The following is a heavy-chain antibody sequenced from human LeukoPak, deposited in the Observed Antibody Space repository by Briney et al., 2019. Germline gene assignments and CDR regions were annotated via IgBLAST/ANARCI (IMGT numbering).Heavy chain of an antibody. CDR3: ARVRTNSGLPDY. J-gene: IGHJ4*02. D-gene: IGHD5-12*01. Sequence: SETLSLTCAVYGGSFSGYYWSWIRQPPGKGLEWIGEINHSGSTNYNPYLKSRVTISVYTSKNQFSLKLSSVTAADTAVYYCARVRTNSGLPDYWGQGTLVTVSS. V-gene: IGHV4-34*01. CDR2: INHSGST. CDR1: GGSFSGYY.